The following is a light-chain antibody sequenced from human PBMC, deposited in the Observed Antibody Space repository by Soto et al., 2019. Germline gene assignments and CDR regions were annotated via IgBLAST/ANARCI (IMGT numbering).Light chain of an antibody. CDR3: QQINGYPPY. CDR1: QGISSY. CDR2: AAS. Sequence: IQLTQSPSSLSASVGDRVTITCRASQGISSYLAWYQQKPGKAPKLLIYAASTLQSGVPSRFSGSGSGTDFTLTISSLQPEDSAPYYCQQINGYPPYLGGGTKVDIK. V-gene: IGKV1-9*01. J-gene: IGKJ4*01.